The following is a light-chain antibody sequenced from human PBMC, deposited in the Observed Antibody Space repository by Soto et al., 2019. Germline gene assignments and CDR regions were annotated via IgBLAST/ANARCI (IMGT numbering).Light chain of an antibody. J-gene: IGKJ1*01. CDR3: QQYGLSPT. CDR2: GAS. V-gene: IGKV3-20*01. CDR1: QSVRSSY. Sequence: EIVLTQSPGTLSLSPGDRATLSCRASQSVRSSYLAWYQQKPGQAPRLLIYGASSRATGIPDKFTGSGSGTDFTLSISRLEPEYFAVYYCQQYGLSPTFGQGTKVEIK.